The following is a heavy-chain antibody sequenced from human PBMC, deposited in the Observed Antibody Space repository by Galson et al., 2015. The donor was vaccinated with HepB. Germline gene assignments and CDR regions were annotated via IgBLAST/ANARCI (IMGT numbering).Heavy chain of an antibody. CDR1: GFTFSHAW. CDR2: IKSKHDGGTT. CDR3: TRGYYSVLND. Sequence: SLRLSCAASGFTFSHAWMSWVRQAPGKGLEWVGHIKSKHDGGTTDYAAPVKGRFTLSGDDSQNTVSLQMNSLKAEDTGVYYCTRGYYSVLNDWGQGTLVTVSS. D-gene: IGHD3-22*01. J-gene: IGHJ4*02. V-gene: IGHV3-15*01.